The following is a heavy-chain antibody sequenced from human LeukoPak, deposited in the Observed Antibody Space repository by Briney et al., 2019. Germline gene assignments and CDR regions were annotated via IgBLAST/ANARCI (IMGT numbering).Heavy chain of an antibody. J-gene: IGHJ4*02. D-gene: IGHD1-26*01. Sequence: GKSLRLSCEASGFIFSTYAMHWVRQAPGKGLEWLAVISSDGSNKYQVDSVKGRFTIFRDNSKNTLYLEMDSVRLGDTAVYYCARDDIIVGATTLDFWGQGTLVTVSS. CDR2: ISSDGSNK. CDR3: ARDDIIVGATTLDF. V-gene: IGHV3-30*04. CDR1: GFIFSTYA.